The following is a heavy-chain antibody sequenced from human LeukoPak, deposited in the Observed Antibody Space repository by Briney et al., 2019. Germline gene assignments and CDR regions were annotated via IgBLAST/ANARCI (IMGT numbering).Heavy chain of an antibody. CDR2: IYYSGST. CDR3: ARDLPSSGYSYYYYYYMDV. V-gene: IGHV4-39*07. J-gene: IGHJ6*03. D-gene: IGHD3-22*01. CDR1: GGSISSSSYY. Sequence: SETLSLTCAVSGGSISSSSYYCAWIRQPPGKGLEWIGSIYYSGSTYYNPALKSRVTISVDTSKNQFSLKLSSVTAADTAVYYCARDLPSSGYSYYYYYYMDVWGKGTTVTVSS.